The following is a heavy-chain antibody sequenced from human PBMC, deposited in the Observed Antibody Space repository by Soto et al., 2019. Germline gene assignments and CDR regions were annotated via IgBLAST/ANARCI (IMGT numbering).Heavy chain of an antibody. V-gene: IGHV1-8*01. CDR1: GYPFTTYD. CDR2: INLNSGHT. J-gene: IGHJ4*02. CDR3: ARVDDYVWGSFRP. Sequence: ASVKVSCKASGYPFTTYDISWVRQAAGQGLEWMGWINLNSGHTDYAQRFQGRVTMTRNTALSTAYMELRGLRSDDTAVYYCARVDDYVWGSFRPWGQGTQVTVSS. D-gene: IGHD3-16*02.